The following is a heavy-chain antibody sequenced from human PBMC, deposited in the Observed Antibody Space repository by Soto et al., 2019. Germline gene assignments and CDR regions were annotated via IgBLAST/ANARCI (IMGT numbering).Heavy chain of an antibody. D-gene: IGHD6-13*01. CDR1: GGTFSSYA. Sequence: QVQLVQSGAEVKKPGSSVKVSCKASGGTFSSYAISWVRQAPGQGLEWMGGIIPIFGTANYAQKFQGRVTITADKTTTTAYMELSSLRSEDTAVYYCATLAAAGMYLRVSHRGFYFDYWGQGTLVTVSS. CDR3: ATLAAAGMYLRVSHRGFYFDY. V-gene: IGHV1-69*06. CDR2: IIPIFGTA. J-gene: IGHJ4*02.